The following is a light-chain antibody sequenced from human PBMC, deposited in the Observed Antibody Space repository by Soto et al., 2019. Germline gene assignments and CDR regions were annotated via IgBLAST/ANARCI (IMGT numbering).Light chain of an antibody. V-gene: IGKV3-11*01. CDR2: DAS. J-gene: IGKJ2*01. CDR3: QQRSSYT. CDR1: QSVSRY. Sequence: EIVLTQSPVTLSLSLGERATLSCRASQSVSRYLAWYKQKPGQAPRLLIYDASNRATGIPARFSGSGSGTDFTLTITSLEPEDFAVYYCQQRSSYTFGQGTKLALK.